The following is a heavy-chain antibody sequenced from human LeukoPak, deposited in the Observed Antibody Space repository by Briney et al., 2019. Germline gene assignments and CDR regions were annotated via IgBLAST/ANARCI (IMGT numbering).Heavy chain of an antibody. V-gene: IGHV3-23*01. CDR1: GFTFSTYA. D-gene: IGHD5-18*01. CDR3: AKNRGTGMAFYDY. CDR2: ISPSGGHI. Sequence: GGSLRLSCAASGFTFSTYAMTWVRRAPGKRLEWVSAISPSGGHIYYADSVKGRFTSSRDNSKSTLFLQINNLRAEDTAIYYCAKNRGTGMAFYDYWGQGTQVTVSS. J-gene: IGHJ4*02.